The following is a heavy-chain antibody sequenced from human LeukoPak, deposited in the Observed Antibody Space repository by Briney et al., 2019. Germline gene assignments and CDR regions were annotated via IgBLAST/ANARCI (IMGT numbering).Heavy chain of an antibody. CDR1: GGSFSGYY. CDR2: INHSGST. V-gene: IGHV4-34*01. Sequence: SETLSLTCAVYGGSFSGYYWSWIRQPPGKGLEWIGEINHSGSTNYNPSLKSRVTISVDTSKNQFSLKLSSVTAADTAVYYCARHRFYSYGPFDPWGQGTLVTASS. J-gene: IGHJ5*02. CDR3: ARHRFYSYGPFDP. D-gene: IGHD5-18*01.